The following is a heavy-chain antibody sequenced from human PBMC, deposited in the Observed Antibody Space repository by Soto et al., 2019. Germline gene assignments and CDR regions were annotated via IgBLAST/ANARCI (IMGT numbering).Heavy chain of an antibody. J-gene: IGHJ6*02. CDR3: ASHSSSWLGYYYGMDV. CDR1: GYSFTSYW. CDR2: IYPGDSDT. V-gene: IGHV5-51*01. Sequence: PGESLKISCKGSGYSFTSYWIGWVRQMPGKGLEWMGIIYPGDSDTRYSPSFQGQVTISADKSISTAYLQWSSLKASDTAMYYCASHSSSWLGYYYGMDVWGQGTTVTVSS. D-gene: IGHD6-13*01.